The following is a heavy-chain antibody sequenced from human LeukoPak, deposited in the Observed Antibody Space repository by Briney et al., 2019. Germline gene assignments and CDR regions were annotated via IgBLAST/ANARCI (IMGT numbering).Heavy chain of an antibody. CDR3: ARLPGDYYDSSGYYFAY. V-gene: IGHV3-48*04. Sequence: PGGSLRLSCAASGFTFSSYRMNWVRQAPGKGLEWVSYISSSSSTIYYADSVKGRFTISRDNAKNSLYLQMNSLRAEDTAVYYCARLPGDYYDSSGYYFAYWGQGTLVTVSS. CDR2: ISSSSSTI. D-gene: IGHD3-22*01. CDR1: GFTFSSYR. J-gene: IGHJ4*02.